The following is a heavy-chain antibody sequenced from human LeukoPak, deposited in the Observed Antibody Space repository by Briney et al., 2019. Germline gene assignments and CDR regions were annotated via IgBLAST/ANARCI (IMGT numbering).Heavy chain of an antibody. J-gene: IGHJ3*01. V-gene: IGHV4-34*01. CDR3: ARHDILGNSAWIDVFDV. D-gene: IGHD3-9*01. CDR1: GVSFSGYY. Sequence: KPSETLSLTCAVYGVSFSGYYWSWIRQPPGKGLEWIGTVYGSGSTYYNPSLKSRVTISLDTSKNEFSLRLSSVAAADTAVYYCARHDILGNSAWIDVFDVWGQGTMVTVS. CDR2: VYGSGST.